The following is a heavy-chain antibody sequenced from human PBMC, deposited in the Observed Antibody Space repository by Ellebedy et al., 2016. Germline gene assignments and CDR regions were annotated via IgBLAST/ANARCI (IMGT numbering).Heavy chain of an antibody. D-gene: IGHD3-3*02. CDR3: AREGGIFGLDY. J-gene: IGHJ4*02. V-gene: IGHV3-33*01. CDR2: IWYDGSNK. Sequence: GESLKISXAASGFSFSSYGMYWVRQAPGKGLEWVAVIWYDGSNKYYADSVKRRFTISRDNSKNTLYLQMNSLRAEDTALYYCAREGGIFGLDYWGQGTLVTVSS. CDR1: GFSFSSYG.